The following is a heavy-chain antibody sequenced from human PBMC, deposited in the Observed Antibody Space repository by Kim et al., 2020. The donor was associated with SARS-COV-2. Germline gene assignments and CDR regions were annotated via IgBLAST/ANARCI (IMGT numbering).Heavy chain of an antibody. J-gene: IGHJ5*01. CDR3: TRGTVSAWYDF. V-gene: IGHV3-23*05. CDR2: IT. D-gene: IGHD2-2*01. Sequence: ITDYADSMNSRFTNSRDKSKDILYLQMNGLRAADTALYFCTRGTVSAWYDFWGQGTLVTVSS.